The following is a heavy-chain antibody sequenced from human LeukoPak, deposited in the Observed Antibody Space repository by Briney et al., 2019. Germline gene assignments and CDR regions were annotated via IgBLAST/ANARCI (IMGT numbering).Heavy chain of an antibody. D-gene: IGHD6-19*01. J-gene: IGHJ5*01. Sequence: GGSLRLSCATSGSTFGTYAMHWVRQPPGKGLEWVSGISWNSGNIGYADSVKGRFTISRDNAKNSLYLQMDILKPEDTAFYYCAKVDGYNSGWYDSWGQGTLVTVSS. CDR1: GSTFGTYA. CDR2: ISWNSGNI. CDR3: AKVDGYNSGWYDS. V-gene: IGHV3-9*01.